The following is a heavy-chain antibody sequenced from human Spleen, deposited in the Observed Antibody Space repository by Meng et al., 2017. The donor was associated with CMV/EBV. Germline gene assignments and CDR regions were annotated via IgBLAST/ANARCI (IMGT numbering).Heavy chain of an antibody. CDR2: ISSSSSDI. J-gene: IGHJ6*02. CDR1: GFTFSSYW. V-gene: IGHV3-21*01. CDR3: ASSTVTPAGYYYYGMDV. D-gene: IGHD4-11*01. Sequence: GESLKISCAASGFTFSSYWMSWVRQAPGKGLEWVSSISSSSSDIFYTDSVKGRFTISRDNAKNSLYLQMNSLRAEDTAVYYCASSTVTPAGYYYYGMDVWGQGTTVTVSS.